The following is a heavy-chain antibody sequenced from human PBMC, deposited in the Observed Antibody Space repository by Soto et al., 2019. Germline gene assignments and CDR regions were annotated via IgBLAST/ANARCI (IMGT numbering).Heavy chain of an antibody. CDR2: IYYSGST. J-gene: IGHJ4*02. CDR1: GGSISSGDYY. CDR3: ARVDDSSGYLDY. D-gene: IGHD3-22*01. Sequence: TLSLTCTVSGGSISSGDYYWSWIRQPPGKGLEWIGYIYYSGSTYYNPSLKSRVTISVDTSKNQFSLKLSSVTAADTAVYYCARVDDSSGYLDYWGQGTLVTVSS. V-gene: IGHV4-30-4*01.